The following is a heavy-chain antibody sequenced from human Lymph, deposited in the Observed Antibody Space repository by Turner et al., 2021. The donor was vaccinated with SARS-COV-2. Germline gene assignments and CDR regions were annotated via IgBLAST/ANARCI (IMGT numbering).Heavy chain of an antibody. CDR1: GFTFSSYA. Sequence: QVQWVESGGGVVQPGRSLRLTCAASGFTFSSYAMHWVRQAPGKGLEWVALISYDGSNKYYADSVKGRFTISRDNSKNTLYLQMNSLRAEDTAVYYCARDVGAAPDYWGQGTLVTVSS. CDR2: ISYDGSNK. J-gene: IGHJ4*02. CDR3: ARDVGAAPDY. D-gene: IGHD6-25*01. V-gene: IGHV3-30-3*01.